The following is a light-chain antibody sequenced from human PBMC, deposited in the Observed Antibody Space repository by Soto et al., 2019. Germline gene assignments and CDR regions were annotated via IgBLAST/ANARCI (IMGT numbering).Light chain of an antibody. J-gene: IGLJ1*01. Sequence: QSVLTQPPSASGSPGQSVTISCTGTTSDVGAYNYVSWYQQHPGKAPKLMIYEVTKRPSGVPDRFSGSKSGNTASLTVSGLQAEDEADYFCSSYAGSNSFVLGSGTKVTVL. V-gene: IGLV2-8*01. CDR1: TSDVGAYNY. CDR3: SSYAGSNSFV. CDR2: EVT.